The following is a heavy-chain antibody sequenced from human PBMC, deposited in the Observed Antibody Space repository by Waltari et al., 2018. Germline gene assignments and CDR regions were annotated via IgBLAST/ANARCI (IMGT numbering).Heavy chain of an antibody. Sequence: QVQLQQWGAGLLKPSETLSLTCAVYGGSFSGYYWSWIRQPPGKGLEWIGEINHSGSTNYNPSRKSRVTISVDTSKNQYSLKLSSVTAADTAVYYCARGSRQDIVVVPAANNWFDPWGQGTLVTVSS. CDR2: INHSGST. J-gene: IGHJ5*02. CDR1: GGSFSGYY. D-gene: IGHD2-2*01. V-gene: IGHV4-34*01. CDR3: ARGSRQDIVVVPAANNWFDP.